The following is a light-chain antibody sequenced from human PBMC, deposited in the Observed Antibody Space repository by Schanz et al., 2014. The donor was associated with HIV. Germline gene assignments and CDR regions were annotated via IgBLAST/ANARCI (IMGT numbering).Light chain of an antibody. CDR1: SSDVGGYNY. CDR2: DVR. V-gene: IGLV2-11*01. CDR3: TSYASRRSMV. Sequence: QSVLTQPRSVSGSPGQSVTISCTGTSSDVGGYNYVSWYQQHPGKAPKLMIYDVRKRPSGVPDRFSGSKSGNTASLTISGRQAEDEADYYCTSYASRRSMVFGTGTKLTVL. J-gene: IGLJ1*01.